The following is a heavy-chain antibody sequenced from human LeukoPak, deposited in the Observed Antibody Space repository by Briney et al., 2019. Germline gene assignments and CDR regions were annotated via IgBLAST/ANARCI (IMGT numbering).Heavy chain of an antibody. J-gene: IGHJ4*02. Sequence: GSLRLSCAASRFTVSSNYMSWVRQPPGKGLEWIGEINHSGSTNYNPSLKSRVTISVDTSKNQFSLKLSSVTAADTAVYYCARRSGDYWGQGTLVTVSS. CDR3: ARRSGDY. V-gene: IGHV4-34*01. CDR1: RFTVSSNY. CDR2: INHSGST. D-gene: IGHD3-10*01.